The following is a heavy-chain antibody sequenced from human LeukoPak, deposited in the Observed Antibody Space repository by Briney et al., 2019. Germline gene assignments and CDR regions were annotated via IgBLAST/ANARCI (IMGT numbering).Heavy chain of an antibody. Sequence: PGGSLRLSCTASTFAFANHEMTWVRQAPGKGLEWVSNIGADGHYTFYADSVKGRFTISRDNSKNTLYLQVNSLRAEDTAVYYCAKGGKWDVTPFDYWGQGTLVTVSS. J-gene: IGHJ4*02. CDR1: TFAFANHE. CDR2: IGADGHYT. D-gene: IGHD1-26*01. V-gene: IGHV3-23*01. CDR3: AKGGKWDVTPFDY.